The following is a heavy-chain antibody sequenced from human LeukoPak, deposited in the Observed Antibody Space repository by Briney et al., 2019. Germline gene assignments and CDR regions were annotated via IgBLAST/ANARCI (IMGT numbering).Heavy chain of an antibody. J-gene: IGHJ3*02. CDR2: IIPIFGTA. CDR1: GGTFSSYA. D-gene: IGHD6-19*01. V-gene: IGHV1-69*06. Sequence: SVKVSCKASGGTFSSYAVSWVRQAPGQGLEWMGGIIPIFGTANYAQKFQGRVTITADKSTSTAYMELSSLRSEDTAVYYCATDLAVAGAFDIWGQGTMVTVSS. CDR3: ATDLAVAGAFDI.